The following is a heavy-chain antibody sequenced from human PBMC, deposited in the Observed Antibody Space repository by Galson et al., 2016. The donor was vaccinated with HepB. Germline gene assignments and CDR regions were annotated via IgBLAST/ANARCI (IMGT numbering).Heavy chain of an antibody. Sequence: SLRLSCAASGLTFSRYWMHWVRQAPGKGLVWVSRINSDDSSASYADSVKGRFTISRDNAKNTLFLQMNSLRAEDTAVYYCARGGLYCVGTSCRRQFPLPDPLDYWGQGTLVPVSS. CDR3: ARGGLYCVGTSCRRQFPLPDPLDY. D-gene: IGHD2-2*01. J-gene: IGHJ4*02. CDR2: INSDDSSA. V-gene: IGHV3-74*01. CDR1: GLTFSRYW.